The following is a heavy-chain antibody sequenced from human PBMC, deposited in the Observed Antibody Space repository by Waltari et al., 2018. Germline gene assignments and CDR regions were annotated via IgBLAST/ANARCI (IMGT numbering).Heavy chain of an antibody. CDR1: GGSISSGRYY. CDR3: ARGGRGVGFGY. J-gene: IGHJ4*02. V-gene: IGHV4-61*02. D-gene: IGHD3-10*01. CDR2: IYTSGST. Sequence: QVQLQESGPGLVKPSQTLSLTCTVSGGSISSGRYYWSWIRQPAGKGLEWIGRIYTSGSTNYNPSLKSRVTISVDTSKNQFSLKLSSVTAADTAVYYCARGGRGVGFGYWGQGTLVTVSS.